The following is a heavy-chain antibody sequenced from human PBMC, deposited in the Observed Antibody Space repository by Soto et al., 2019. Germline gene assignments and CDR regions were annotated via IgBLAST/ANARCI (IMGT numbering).Heavy chain of an antibody. V-gene: IGHV1-69*13. CDR2: IIPIFGTA. J-gene: IGHJ4*02. CDR1: GGAIGSYA. D-gene: IGHD2-8*01. CDR3: ASGYCTNGVCYDFDY. Sequence: PVKLSCKASGGAIGSYASSSVRQAPGKGLEWMGGIIPIFGTANYAQKFQGRVTITADESTSTAYMELSSLRSEDTAVYYCASGYCTNGVCYDFDYWGQGTLVTVSS.